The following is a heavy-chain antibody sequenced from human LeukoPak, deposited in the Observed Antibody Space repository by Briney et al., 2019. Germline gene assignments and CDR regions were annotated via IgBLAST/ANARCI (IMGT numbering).Heavy chain of an antibody. CDR2: IYYSGST. CDR3: ARVVVGVAATPGFDY. CDR1: GGSISSGDYY. Sequence: SSETLSLTCTVSGGSISSGDYYWSWLRQPPGKGLEWIGYIYYSGSTYYNPSLKSRVTISVDTSKNQFSLKLSSVTAADTAVYYCARVVVGVAATPGFDYWGQGTLVTVSS. V-gene: IGHV4-30-4*01. J-gene: IGHJ4*02. D-gene: IGHD2-15*01.